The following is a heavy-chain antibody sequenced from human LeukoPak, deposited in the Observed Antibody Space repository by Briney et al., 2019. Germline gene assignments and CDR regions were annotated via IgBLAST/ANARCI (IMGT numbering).Heavy chain of an antibody. J-gene: IGHJ4*02. D-gene: IGHD2-15*01. CDR3: AREGDYYCSGGSCYDY. Sequence: GGSLRLSCAASGFTFSSYWMSWVRQAPGKGLEWVANIKQDGSEKYYVDSVKGRFTISRDNAKNSLYLQMNSLSAEDTAVYYCAREGDYYCSGGSCYDYWGQGTLVTVSS. V-gene: IGHV3-7*01. CDR1: GFTFSSYW. CDR2: IKQDGSEK.